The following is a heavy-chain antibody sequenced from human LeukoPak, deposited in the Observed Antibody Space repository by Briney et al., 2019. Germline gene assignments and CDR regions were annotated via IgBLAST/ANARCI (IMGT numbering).Heavy chain of an antibody. CDR1: GGSISSSSYY. CDR2: IYYSGST. CDR3: ARHAPYCSGGSCYFDY. D-gene: IGHD2-15*01. J-gene: IGHJ4*02. Sequence: SETLSLTCTVSGGSISSSSYYWGWIRQPPGKGLEWIGSIYYSGSTYYNPSLKSRVTISVDTSKNQFSLKLSSVTAADTAVYYCARHAPYCSGGSCYFDYWGQETLVTVSS. V-gene: IGHV4-39*01.